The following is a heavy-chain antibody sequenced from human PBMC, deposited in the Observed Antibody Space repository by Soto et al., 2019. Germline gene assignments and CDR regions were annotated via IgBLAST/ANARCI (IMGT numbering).Heavy chain of an antibody. CDR2: ISSNGGST. J-gene: IGHJ5*02. D-gene: IGHD6-6*01. V-gene: IGHV3-64D*08. CDR3: VKPWSIAARPGWFDP. CDR1: GFTFSSYA. Sequence: GGSLRLSCSASGFTFSSYAMHWVRQAPGKGLEYVSAISSNGGSTYYADSVKGRFTISRDNSKNTLYLQMSSLRAEDTAVYYCVKPWSIAARPGWFDPWGQGTLVTVSS.